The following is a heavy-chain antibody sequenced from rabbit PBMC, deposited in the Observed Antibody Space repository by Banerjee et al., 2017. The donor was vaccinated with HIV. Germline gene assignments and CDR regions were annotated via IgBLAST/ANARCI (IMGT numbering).Heavy chain of an antibody. J-gene: IGHJ4*01. V-gene: IGHV1S43*01. CDR3: VRAGVYAGSSSYTGFDFNL. D-gene: IGHD8-1*01. CDR1: GFSFSSGLP. CDR2: IDTGDGGS. Sequence: QEQLVESGGGLVTPGESLTLTCKTSGFSFSSGLPMCWVRQGPGEGVEWIASIDTGDGGSYYASWVNGRFTISRSTSLNTVDLQMTSLTAADTATYFCVRAGVYAGSSSYTGFDFNLWGPGTLVTVS.